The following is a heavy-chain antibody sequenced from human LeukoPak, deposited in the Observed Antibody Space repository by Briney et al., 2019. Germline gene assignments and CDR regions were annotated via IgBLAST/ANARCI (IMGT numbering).Heavy chain of an antibody. J-gene: IGHJ4*02. CDR2: IKVYGDTT. CDR3: ARESPSTFSFDY. CDR1: GNTFTSFH. Sequence: ASVKVSCKASGNTFTSFHIHWVRQAPGQGLEYMGIIKVYGDTTIYAQRFQGRITITRDTSTSTVYMELSSLNSEDTAVYYCARESPSTFSFDYWGQGTLVTVSS. V-gene: IGHV1-46*01. D-gene: IGHD1-1*01.